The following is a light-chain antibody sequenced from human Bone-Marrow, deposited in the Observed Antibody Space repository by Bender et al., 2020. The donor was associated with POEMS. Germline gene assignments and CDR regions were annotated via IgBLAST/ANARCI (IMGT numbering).Light chain of an antibody. CDR3: CSYAGSSTYV. CDR1: SSDVENYNV. Sequence: QSALTQPASVSGSPGQSITISCTGTSSDVENYNVVSWYQQHPGKVPKVMIYEASKRPSGVSNRFSGSKSGNTASLTISGLQAEDEADYYCCSYAGSSTYVFGTGTKVTVL. V-gene: IGLV2-23*01. J-gene: IGLJ1*01. CDR2: EAS.